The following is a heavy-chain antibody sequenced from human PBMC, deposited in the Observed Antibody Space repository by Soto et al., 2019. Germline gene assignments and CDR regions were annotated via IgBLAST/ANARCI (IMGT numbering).Heavy chain of an antibody. CDR3: ARNTYYYGSGSYYNPLGMDV. D-gene: IGHD3-10*01. CDR1: GGTFSSYA. J-gene: IGHJ6*02. CDR2: IIPIFGTA. Sequence: SVKVSCKASGGTFSSYAISWVRQAPGQGLEWMGGIIPIFGTANYAQKFQGRVTMTRNTSISTAYMELSSLRSEDTAVYYCARNTYYYGSGSYYNPLGMDVWGQGTTVTVSS. V-gene: IGHV1-69*05.